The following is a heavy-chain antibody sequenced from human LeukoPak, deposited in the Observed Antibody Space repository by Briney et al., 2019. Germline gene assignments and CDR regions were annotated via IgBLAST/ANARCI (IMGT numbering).Heavy chain of an antibody. CDR1: GGSISSYY. Sequence: PSETLSLTCTVSGGSISSYYWSWIRQPAGKGLEWIGRIYTSGSTNYNPSLKSRGTISVDTSKNQFSLKLSSVTAADTAVYYCARDSPKPHWFDPWGQGTLVTVSS. J-gene: IGHJ5*02. V-gene: IGHV4-4*07. CDR2: IYTSGST. CDR3: ARDSPKPHWFDP.